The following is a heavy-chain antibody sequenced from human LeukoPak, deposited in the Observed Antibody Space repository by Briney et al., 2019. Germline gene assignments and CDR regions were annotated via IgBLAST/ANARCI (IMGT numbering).Heavy chain of an antibody. V-gene: IGHV4-4*07. CDR3: ARPRSTSGWDGDFDN. D-gene: IGHD6-19*01. Sequence: GSLRLSCAASGFTVSSSYMTWVRQPAGKGLEWIGRIFSSGSTNYNPSLKSRVTMSVDTSKNQFSLKLNSVTVADTAVYYCARPRSTSGWDGDFDNWGQGTLVTVSS. CDR2: IFSSGST. J-gene: IGHJ4*02. CDR1: GFTVSSSY.